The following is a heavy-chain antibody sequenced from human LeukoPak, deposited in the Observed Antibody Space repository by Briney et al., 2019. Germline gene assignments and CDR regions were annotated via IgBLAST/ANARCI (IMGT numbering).Heavy chain of an antibody. CDR2: ISYDGSLK. J-gene: IGHJ6*03. CDR3: AKVGSSILRYYYYMDV. CDR1: GFTFSTYA. D-gene: IGHD2/OR15-2a*01. Sequence: GGSLRLSCAASGFTFSTYAMHWVRQAPGKGLEWVAFISYDGSLKYYADSVKGRFTISRDNSKDTLYLQMNSLRAEDTAVYYCAKVGSSILRYYYYMDVWGKGTTVTISS. V-gene: IGHV3-30*04.